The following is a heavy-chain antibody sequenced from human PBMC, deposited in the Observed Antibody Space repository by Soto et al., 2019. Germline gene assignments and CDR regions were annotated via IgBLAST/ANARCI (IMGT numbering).Heavy chain of an antibody. D-gene: IGHD4-4*01. V-gene: IGHV3-48*04. J-gene: IGHJ4*02. CDR3: ARERALSNYPDY. CDR1: GFTFSSYS. CDR2: ISSSSTTI. Sequence: PGGSLRLSCAASGFTFSSYSMNWVRQAPGKGLEWVSYISSSSTTIYYAESVRGRFTISRDNAKNSLFLQMNSLRVEYTAVYYCARERALSNYPDYWGQGTLVTVSS.